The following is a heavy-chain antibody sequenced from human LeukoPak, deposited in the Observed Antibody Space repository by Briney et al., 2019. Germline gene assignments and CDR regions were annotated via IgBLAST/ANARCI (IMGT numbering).Heavy chain of an antibody. CDR2: IHYSGST. CDR1: GGSISSSSYY. J-gene: IGHJ4*02. D-gene: IGHD3-9*01. CDR3: ARILRWSYYDILEDY. V-gene: IGHV4-39*07. Sequence: PSETLSLTCTVSGGSISSSSYYWGWIRQPPGKGLEWIGSIHYSGSTNYNPSLKSRVTISVDTSKNQFSLKLSSVTAADTAVYYCARILRWSYYDILEDYWGQGTLVTVSS.